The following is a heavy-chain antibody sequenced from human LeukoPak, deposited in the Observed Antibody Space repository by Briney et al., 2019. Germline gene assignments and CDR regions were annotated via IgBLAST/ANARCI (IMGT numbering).Heavy chain of an antibody. CDR3: ARSHPYCSSTSCHAPFDY. J-gene: IGHJ4*02. V-gene: IGHV4-38-2*02. CDR2: IYHSGST. Sequence: PSETLSLTCTVSGYSISSGYYWGWIRPPPGKGLEWIGSIYHSGSTYYNPSLKSRVTISVDTSKNQFSLKLSSVTAADTAVYYCARSHPYCSSTSCHAPFDYWGQGTLVTVSS. D-gene: IGHD2-2*01. CDR1: GYSISSGYY.